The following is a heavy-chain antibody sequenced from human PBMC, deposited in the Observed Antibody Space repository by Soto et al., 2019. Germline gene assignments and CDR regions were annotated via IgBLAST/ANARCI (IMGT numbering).Heavy chain of an antibody. CDR3: ATPRKNFYYYGMDV. CDR2: IHHSGST. V-gene: IGHV4-34*01. J-gene: IGHJ6*02. Sequence: LSLTCAVYGGSFSGYYGTWIRQPPGKGLEWIGEIHHSGSTNYNPSLKSRVSISVDMSNNQFSLRLSSVTAADTAVYYCATPRKNFYYYGMDVWGQGTTVTVSS. CDR1: GGSFSGYY.